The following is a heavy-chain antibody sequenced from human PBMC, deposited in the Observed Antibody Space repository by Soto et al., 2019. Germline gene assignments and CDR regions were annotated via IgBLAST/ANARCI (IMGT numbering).Heavy chain of an antibody. CDR3: AVRYFDWLPYSTPDAFDI. V-gene: IGHV3-23*01. J-gene: IGHJ3*02. Sequence: PGGSLRLSCAASGFTFSSYAMSWVRQAPGKGLEWVSAISGSGGSTYYADSVKGRFTISRDNSKNTLYLQMNSLRAEDTAVYYCAVRYFDWLPYSTPDAFDIWGQGTMVTVSS. CDR1: GFTFSSYA. CDR2: ISGSGGST. D-gene: IGHD3-9*01.